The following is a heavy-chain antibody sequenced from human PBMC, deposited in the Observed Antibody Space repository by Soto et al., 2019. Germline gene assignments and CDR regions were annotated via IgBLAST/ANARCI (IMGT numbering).Heavy chain of an antibody. D-gene: IGHD3-10*01. V-gene: IGHV3-66*01. Sequence: EVHLVESGGGLVQPGGSLRLSCAASGFTVGNNYMSWVRQAPGKGLEWVSIIRRGGSTSYADSVKGRFPISRDSSKNILYLQINGLTADDTAAYYCARSANAYGSPFAYWGQGALVTVSS. J-gene: IGHJ4*02. CDR3: ARSANAYGSPFAY. CDR1: GFTVGNNY. CDR2: IRRGGST.